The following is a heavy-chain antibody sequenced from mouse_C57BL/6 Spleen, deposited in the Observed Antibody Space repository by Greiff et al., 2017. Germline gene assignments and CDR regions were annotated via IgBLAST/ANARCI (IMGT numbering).Heavy chain of an antibody. CDR1: GYSFTGYY. V-gene: IGHV1-42*01. Sequence: EVQLQQSGPELVKPGASVKISCKASGYSFTGYYLNWVKQSPEKSLEWIGEINPSTGGTTYNQKFKAKATLTVDKSSSTAYMQLESLTSEDSAVYYCARSPYYGSAYWGQGTLVTVSA. CDR2: INPSTGGT. D-gene: IGHD1-1*01. J-gene: IGHJ3*01. CDR3: ARSPYYGSAY.